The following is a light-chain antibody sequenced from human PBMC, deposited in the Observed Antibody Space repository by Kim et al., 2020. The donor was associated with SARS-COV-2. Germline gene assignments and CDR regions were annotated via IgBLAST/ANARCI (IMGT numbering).Light chain of an antibody. Sequence: VSPRQTASITCSGDELGDKYACWYQQKPGPSPVLVIYQDSKRPSGIPERFSGSNSGNTATLTISGTQAMDEADYYCQAWDSSTWVFGGGTQLTVL. CDR2: QDS. V-gene: IGLV3-1*01. J-gene: IGLJ3*02. CDR3: QAWDSSTWV. CDR1: ELGDKY.